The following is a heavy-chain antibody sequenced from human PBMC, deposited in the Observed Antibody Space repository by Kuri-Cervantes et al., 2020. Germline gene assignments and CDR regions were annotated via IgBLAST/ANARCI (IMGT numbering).Heavy chain of an antibody. CDR3: AGITIFGVVTTYYYMDV. Sequence: GESLKISCAASGFTFDDYAMHWVRQAPGKGLEWVSSISSSSSYIYYTVSVKGRLTISRDNAKNSLYLQMNSLRAEDTAVYYCAGITIFGVVTTYYYMDVWGKGTTVTVSS. J-gene: IGHJ6*03. CDR1: GFTFDDYA. V-gene: IGHV3-21*01. CDR2: ISSSSSYI. D-gene: IGHD3-3*01.